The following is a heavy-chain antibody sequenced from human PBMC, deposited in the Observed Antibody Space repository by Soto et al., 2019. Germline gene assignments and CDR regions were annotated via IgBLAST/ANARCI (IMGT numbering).Heavy chain of an antibody. CDR1: GYPFTSYG. J-gene: IGHJ4*01. CDR2: ISAYNGNT. Sequence: QVQLVPSGAEVKKPGASVKVSCNASGYPFTSYGISWVRQAPGQGLEWMGWISAYNGNTNYAQKLQGRVNMTTDTSTSTAYMELRSLSSDDTAVYYWAGVGFRGGWLGGGLFDYWGHGSLVTVSS. D-gene: IGHD6-19*01. V-gene: IGHV1-18*01. CDR3: AGVGFRGGWLGGGLFDY.